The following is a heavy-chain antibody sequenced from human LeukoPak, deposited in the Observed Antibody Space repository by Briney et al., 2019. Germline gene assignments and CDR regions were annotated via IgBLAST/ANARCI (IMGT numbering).Heavy chain of an antibody. CDR3: AGEPPHYDYIWGSQSAGFDY. D-gene: IGHD3-16*01. Sequence: PSETLSLTCTVSGGSISSYYWSWIRQPPGRGXXXXXXXXXXGXTXYXXSXXSRXXXXXXXXXXXXXLKLTSVTAADTAVYYCAGEPPHYDYIWGSQSAGFDYWGLGTLVTVSS. CDR2: XXXXGXT. V-gene: IGHV4-59*01. J-gene: IGHJ4*02. CDR1: GGSISSYY.